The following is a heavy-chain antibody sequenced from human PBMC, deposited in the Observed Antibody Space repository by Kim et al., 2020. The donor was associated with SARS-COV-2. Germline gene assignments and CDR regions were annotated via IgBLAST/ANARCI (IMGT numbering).Heavy chain of an antibody. V-gene: IGHV3-30-3*01. D-gene: IGHD6-13*01. Sequence: GGSLRLSCAASGFTFSSYAMHWVRQAPGKGLEWVAVISYDGSNKYYADSVKGRFTISRDNSKNTLYLQMNSLRAEDTAVYYCARGNAAAGSSYYYYGMDVWGQGTTVTVSS. CDR1: GFTFSSYA. CDR2: ISYDGSNK. CDR3: ARGNAAAGSSYYYYGMDV. J-gene: IGHJ6*02.